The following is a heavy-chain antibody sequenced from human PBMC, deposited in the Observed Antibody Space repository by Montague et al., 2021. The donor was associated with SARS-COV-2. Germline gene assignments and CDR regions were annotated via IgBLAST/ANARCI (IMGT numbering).Heavy chain of an antibody. CDR2: IYYSGGT. CDR1: GGSISSGGYY. Sequence: TLSLTCTVSGGSISSGGYYWSWIRQHPGKGLEWIGYIYYSGGTYYNPSLKSRVTISVDTSKNQFSLKLSSVTAADTAVYYCARDTGISGAFDIWGQGTMLTVSS. D-gene: IGHD2-15*01. V-gene: IGHV4-31*03. CDR3: ARDTGISGAFDI. J-gene: IGHJ3*02.